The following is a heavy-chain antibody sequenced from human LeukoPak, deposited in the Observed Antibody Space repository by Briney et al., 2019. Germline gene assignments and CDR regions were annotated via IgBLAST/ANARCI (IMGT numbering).Heavy chain of an antibody. D-gene: IGHD5-18*01. Sequence: PGGSLRLSCAASGFTVSSNYMSWVRQAPGKGLEWVSVIYSGGSTYYADSVKGRFTISRDNSKNTLYLQMNSLRAEDTAVYYCARGIQLWSDNWFDPWGQGTLVTVSS. J-gene: IGHJ5*02. CDR1: GFTVSSNY. CDR3: ARGIQLWSDNWFDP. V-gene: IGHV3-53*01. CDR2: IYSGGST.